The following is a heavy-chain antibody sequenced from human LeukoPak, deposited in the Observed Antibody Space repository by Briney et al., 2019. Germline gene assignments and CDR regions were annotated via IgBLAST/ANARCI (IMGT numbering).Heavy chain of an antibody. CDR2: ISSSSSYI. CDR1: GFTFSSYS. V-gene: IGHV3-21*04. J-gene: IGHJ4*02. Sequence: GGSLRLSCAASGFTFSSYSMNWVRQAPGKGLEWVSSISSSSSYIYYADSVKGRFTISRDNSKNTLYLQMNSLRAEDTAVYYCAKDLHYGSADYWGQGTLVTVSS. CDR3: AKDLHYGSADY. D-gene: IGHD3-10*01.